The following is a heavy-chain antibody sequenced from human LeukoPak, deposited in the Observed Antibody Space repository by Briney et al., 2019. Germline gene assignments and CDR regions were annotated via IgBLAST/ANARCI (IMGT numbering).Heavy chain of an antibody. V-gene: IGHV3-7*01. CDR3: AGLYYYGMDV. Sequence: GGSLRLSCAASGFPFSVYWMSWARQAPGKGLEWVGNIKPDGSEKYYADSVKGRFTFSRDNAKNSLYLQMNSLKAEDTAVYYCAGLYYYGMDVWGQGTTVTVSS. CDR1: GFPFSVYW. D-gene: IGHD2-15*01. CDR2: IKPDGSEK. J-gene: IGHJ6*02.